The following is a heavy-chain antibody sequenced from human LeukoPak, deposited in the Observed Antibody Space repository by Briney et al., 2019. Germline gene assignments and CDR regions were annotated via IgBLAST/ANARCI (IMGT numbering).Heavy chain of an antibody. Sequence: GGSLRLSCAASGFTVSSNYMSWVRQAPGKGLEWVSVIYSGGSTYYADSVEGRFTISRDNSKNTLYLQMNSLRAEDTAVYYCARLIASRYQLPSYYFDYWGQGTLVTVSS. CDR1: GFTVSSNY. J-gene: IGHJ4*02. D-gene: IGHD2-2*01. CDR3: ARLIASRYQLPSYYFDY. V-gene: IGHV3-53*01. CDR2: IYSGGST.